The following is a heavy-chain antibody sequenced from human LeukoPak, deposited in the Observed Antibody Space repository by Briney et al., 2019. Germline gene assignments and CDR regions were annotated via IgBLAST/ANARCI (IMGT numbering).Heavy chain of an antibody. CDR3: AKPSSQWLAFDY. J-gene: IGHJ4*02. CDR2: IYYSGST. Sequence: SETLSLTCTVSGGSISSYYWGWIRQPPGKGLEWIGYIYYSGSTNYNPSLKSRVTISVDTSKNQFSLKLSSVTAADTAVYYCAKPSSQWLAFDYWGQGTLVTVSS. D-gene: IGHD6-19*01. CDR1: GGSISSYY. V-gene: IGHV4-59*01.